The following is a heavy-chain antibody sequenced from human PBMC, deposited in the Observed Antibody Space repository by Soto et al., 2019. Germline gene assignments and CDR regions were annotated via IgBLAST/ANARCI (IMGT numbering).Heavy chain of an antibody. CDR1: GFTFSDYD. CDR2: IGAAGDP. J-gene: IGHJ6*02. Sequence: EVKLEESGGGVAQPGGSLRLSCIVSGFTFSDYDMYWVRQVAGKGLEWVSGIGAAGDPYYAGSVKGRFTISRENAKNSLYLEMNSLRREDTALYFCVKEAYQGSYYYYGFDVWGQGTTVTVSS. CDR3: VKEAYQGSYYYYGFDV. V-gene: IGHV3-13*05. D-gene: IGHD2-21*01.